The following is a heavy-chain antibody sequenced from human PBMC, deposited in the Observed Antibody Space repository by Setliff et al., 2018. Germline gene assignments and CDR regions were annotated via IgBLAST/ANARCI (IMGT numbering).Heavy chain of an antibody. CDR1: GASINSHY. CDR3: ARDRSYYASGSFTKWFDY. D-gene: IGHD3-10*01. CDR2: FFYSGDS. J-gene: IGHJ4*02. Sequence: KTSETLSLTCTVSGASINSHYWSWIRQPPGKGLEWIGLFFYSGDSRYNPSLKSRVTMSVDASRNQFSLKLSSVTAADTAIYYCARDRSYYASGSFTKWFDYWGQGTLVTVSS. V-gene: IGHV4-59*11.